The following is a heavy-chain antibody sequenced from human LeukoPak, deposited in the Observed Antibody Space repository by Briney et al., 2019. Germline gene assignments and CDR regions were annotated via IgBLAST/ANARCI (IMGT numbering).Heavy chain of an antibody. Sequence: SETLSLTCTVSGGSISSYYWSWIRQPPGKGLEWIGYIYYSGSTNYNPSLKSRVTISVDTSKNQFSLKLSSVTAADTAVYYCARGAGKYSSSPFDYWGQGTLVTVSP. D-gene: IGHD6-13*01. V-gene: IGHV4-59*01. CDR1: GGSISSYY. J-gene: IGHJ4*02. CDR2: IYYSGST. CDR3: ARGAGKYSSSPFDY.